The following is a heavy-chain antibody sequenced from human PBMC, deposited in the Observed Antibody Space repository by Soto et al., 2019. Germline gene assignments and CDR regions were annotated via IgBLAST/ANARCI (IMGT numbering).Heavy chain of an antibody. V-gene: IGHV3-66*04. J-gene: IGHJ4*02. CDR3: ARHGYNYGGGYFDY. CDR2: IYSGGST. CDR1: GVTVSSNY. D-gene: IGHD5-18*01. Sequence: EVQLVESGGGLVQLGGSLRLSCAASGVTVSSNYMSWVRQAPGKGLEWVSVIYSGGSTYYADSVKGRFTISRDNSKNTLYLQMNSLRAEDTAVYYCARHGYNYGGGYFDYWGQGTLVTVSS.